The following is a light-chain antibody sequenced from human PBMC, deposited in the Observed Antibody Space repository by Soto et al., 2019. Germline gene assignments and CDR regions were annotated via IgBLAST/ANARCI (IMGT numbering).Light chain of an antibody. J-gene: IGKJ3*01. Sequence: EIVMTQSPATLSVSPGERATLSCRASQSVSSSLAWYQQKPGQAPRLLIYGASTRATGIPARFSGSGSGTDFTLTISSLQSEDFGVYYCQQYNIWPPLFTFGPGTKVDIK. CDR1: QSVSSS. CDR3: QQYNIWPPLFT. V-gene: IGKV3-15*01. CDR2: GAS.